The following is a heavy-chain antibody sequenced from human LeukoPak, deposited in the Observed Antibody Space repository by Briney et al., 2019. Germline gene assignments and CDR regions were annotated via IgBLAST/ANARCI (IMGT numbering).Heavy chain of an antibody. CDR1: GFTFSRNW. CDR2: INSDGRST. D-gene: IGHD2-15*01. CDR3: AVNGVAAYYFDY. Sequence: GGALRLSCASSGFTFSRNWMHWVRQVPGKGLVWVSRINSDGRSTNYADAVKGRFTIYRGNAKNTLYLQMNSLRAEDTAVYYCAVNGVAAYYFDYWGQGTLVTVSS. V-gene: IGHV3-74*01. J-gene: IGHJ4*02.